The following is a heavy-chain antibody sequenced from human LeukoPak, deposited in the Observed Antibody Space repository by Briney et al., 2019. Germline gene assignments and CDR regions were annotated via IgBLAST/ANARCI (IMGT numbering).Heavy chain of an antibody. CDR2: IYYSGST. D-gene: IGHD1-7*01. CDR1: GGSISSYY. Sequence: KPSETLSLTCTVSGGSISSYYWSWIRQPPGKGLEWIGYIYYSGSTNYNPSLKSRVTISVDTSKNQFSLKLSSVTAADTAVYYCARDLHSNWNYVSGFDYWGQGTLVTVSS. V-gene: IGHV4-59*01. CDR3: ARDLHSNWNYVSGFDY. J-gene: IGHJ4*02.